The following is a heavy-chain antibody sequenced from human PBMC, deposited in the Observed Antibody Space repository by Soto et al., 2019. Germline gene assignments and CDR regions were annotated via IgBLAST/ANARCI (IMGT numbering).Heavy chain of an antibody. CDR1: GFTFSNAW. D-gene: IGHD4-17*01. CDR2: IKSKTDGGTT. V-gene: IGHV3-15*01. Sequence: GGSLRLSCAASGFTFSNAWMSWVRQAPGKGLEWVGRIKSKTDGGTTDYAAPVKGRFTISRDDSKNTLYLQMNSLRAEDTAVYYCAKDLGLRRRDYYYYYGMDVWGQGTTVTVSS. CDR3: AKDLGLRRRDYYYYYGMDV. J-gene: IGHJ6*02.